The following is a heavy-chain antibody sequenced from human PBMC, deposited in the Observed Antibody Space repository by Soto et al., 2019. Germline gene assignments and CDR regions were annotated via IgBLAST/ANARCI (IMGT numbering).Heavy chain of an antibody. Sequence: SQTLSLTCAISGDSVSSNSAAWNWTRQSPSRGLEWLGRTYYRSKWYNDYAVSVKSRITINPDTSKNQFSLQLNSVTPEDTAVYYCAKTRTYDYGDLSYFDYWGQGTLVTVSS. V-gene: IGHV6-1*01. CDR3: AKTRTYDYGDLSYFDY. J-gene: IGHJ4*02. CDR2: TYYRSKWYN. D-gene: IGHD4-17*01. CDR1: GDSVSSNSAA.